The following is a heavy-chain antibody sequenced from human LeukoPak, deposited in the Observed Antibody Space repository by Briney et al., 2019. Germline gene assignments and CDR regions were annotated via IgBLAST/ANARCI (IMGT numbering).Heavy chain of an antibody. CDR2: ISAYNGNT. Sequence: ASVKVSCKASGYTFTSYGISWVRQAPGQGLEWMGWISAYNGNTNYAQKLQGRVTMTTDTSTSTAYMELRSLRSDDTAVYYCARDRCSGGSCYEWGYFDYWGQGTLVTVSS. J-gene: IGHJ4*02. D-gene: IGHD2-15*01. V-gene: IGHV1-18*04. CDR3: ARDRCSGGSCYEWGYFDY. CDR1: GYTFTSYG.